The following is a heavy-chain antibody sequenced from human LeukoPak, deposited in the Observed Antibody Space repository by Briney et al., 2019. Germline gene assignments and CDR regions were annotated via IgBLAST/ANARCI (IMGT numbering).Heavy chain of an antibody. Sequence: GGSLRLSCAASGFTFSSYPMHWVRQAPGKGLEWVAVISYDGSNKYYADSVKGRFTISRDNSKNTLYLQMNSLRAEDTAVYYCAKDRDTAMADWGQETLVTVSS. CDR1: GFTFSSYP. CDR3: AKDRDTAMAD. CDR2: ISYDGSNK. J-gene: IGHJ4*02. D-gene: IGHD5-18*01. V-gene: IGHV3-30-3*01.